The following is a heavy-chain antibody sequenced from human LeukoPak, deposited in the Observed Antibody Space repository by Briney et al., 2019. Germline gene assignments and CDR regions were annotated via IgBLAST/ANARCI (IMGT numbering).Heavy chain of an antibody. CDR1: GYTFTSYY. V-gene: IGHV1-46*01. D-gene: IGHD3-22*01. Sequence: ASVKVSCKASGYTFTSYYMHWVRQAPGQGLEWMGIINPSGGSTSYAQKFQGRVTMTRDMSTSTVYMELSSLRSEATAVYYCARATLSYYDSSGYYGNWFDPWGQGTLVTVSS. CDR3: ARATLSYYDSSGYYGNWFDP. CDR2: INPSGGST. J-gene: IGHJ5*02.